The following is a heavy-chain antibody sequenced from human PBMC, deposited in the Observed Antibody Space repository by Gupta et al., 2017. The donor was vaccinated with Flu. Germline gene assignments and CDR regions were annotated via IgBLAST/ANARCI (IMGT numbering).Heavy chain of an antibody. V-gene: IGHV3-23*01. D-gene: IGHD3-22*01. CDR2: TSGSGAST. CDR3: AKVAGINMIVGTPYFDY. CDR1: A. J-gene: IGHJ4*02. Sequence: AMSWVRQAPGKGLEWVSATSGSGASTYYADSVRGRFTISRDNSKNTLYLQMNSLRAEDTAVYYCAKVAGINMIVGTPYFDYWGQGTLVTVSS.